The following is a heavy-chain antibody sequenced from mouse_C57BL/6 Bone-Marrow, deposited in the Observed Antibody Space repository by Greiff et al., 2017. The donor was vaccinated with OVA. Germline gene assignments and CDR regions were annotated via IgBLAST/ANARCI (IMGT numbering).Heavy chain of an antibody. D-gene: IGHD4-1*01. CDR1: GYTFTSYW. J-gene: IGHJ3*01. V-gene: IGHV1-81*01. CDR2: IYPRSGNT. CDR3: AELGPFFAY. Sequence: QVQLKESGAELVKPGASVKMSCKASGYTFTSYWITWVKQRPGQGLEWIGEIYPRSGNTYYNEKFKGKATLTADKSSSTAYMELRSLTSEDSAVYFCAELGPFFAYWGQGTLVTVSA.